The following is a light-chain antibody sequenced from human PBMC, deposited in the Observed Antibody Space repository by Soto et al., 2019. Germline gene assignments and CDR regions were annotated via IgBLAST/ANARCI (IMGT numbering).Light chain of an antibody. CDR1: QDINSY. CDR3: QQSNIYPLT. Sequence: DVQMTQSPSSLSASVGDRVTITCRASQDINSYLAWYQQKPGNAPKSLIYAASSLQTGVPSRFSGSESGTDFTLTINNTQPEDSATYYCQQSNIYPLTFGGGTKVEIK. J-gene: IGKJ4*01. CDR2: AAS. V-gene: IGKV1D-16*01.